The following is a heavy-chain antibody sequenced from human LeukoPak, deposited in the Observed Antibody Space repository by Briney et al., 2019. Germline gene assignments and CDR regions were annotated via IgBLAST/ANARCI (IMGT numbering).Heavy chain of an antibody. J-gene: IGHJ3*02. D-gene: IGHD3-10*01. CDR3: AREQYGSDDALDI. CDR2: IWYDGSNK. V-gene: IGHV3-33*01. CDR1: GSTFSSYG. Sequence: PGGSLRLSCAASGSTFSSYGMHWVRQAPGKGLEWVALIWYDGSNKYFADSVKGRFTVSRDNSKNTLDLQMSSLRAEDTAVYYCAREQYGSDDALDIWGQGTLVTVSS.